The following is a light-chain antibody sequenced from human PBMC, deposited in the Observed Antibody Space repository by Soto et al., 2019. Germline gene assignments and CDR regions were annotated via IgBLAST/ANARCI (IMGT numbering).Light chain of an antibody. Sequence: QSALTQPASVSGSPGQSITISCTGTSSDIGDYTHVSWYQQHPGKAPKLIIYEVSDRPSGVSNRFSGSKSGNTASLTISGLQTEDEADYYCCSYAGSSYYVFGSGTKLTVL. CDR3: CSYAGSSYYV. CDR1: SSDIGDYTH. V-gene: IGLV2-14*01. J-gene: IGLJ1*01. CDR2: EVS.